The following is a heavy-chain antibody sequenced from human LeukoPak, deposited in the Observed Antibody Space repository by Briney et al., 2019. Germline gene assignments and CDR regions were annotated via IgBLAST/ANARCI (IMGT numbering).Heavy chain of an antibody. J-gene: IGHJ4*02. Sequence: GGSLRLSCAASGFTVSSNYMSWVRQAPGKGLEWVSVIYSGGSTYYADSVKGRFTISRDNSKNTLYLQMNSLRAEDTAVYYCARDIPPYYYGSSGYPPDVCWGQGTLVTVSS. CDR2: IYSGGST. V-gene: IGHV3-53*01. CDR1: GFTVSSNY. CDR3: ARDIPPYYYGSSGYPPDVC. D-gene: IGHD3-22*01.